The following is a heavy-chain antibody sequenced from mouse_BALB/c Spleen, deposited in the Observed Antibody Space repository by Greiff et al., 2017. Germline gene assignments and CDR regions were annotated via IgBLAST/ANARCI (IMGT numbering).Heavy chain of an antibody. Sequence: QVQLKESGPGLVAPSQSLSITCTVSGFSLTSYGVHWVRQPPGKGLEWLGVIWAGGSTNYNSALMSRLSISKDNSKSQVFLKMNSLQTDDTAMYYCAREIYHYAMDYWGQGTSVTVSS. CDR2: IWAGGST. V-gene: IGHV2-9*02. CDR1: GFSLTSYG. CDR3: AREIYHYAMDY. J-gene: IGHJ4*01. D-gene: IGHD2-1*01.